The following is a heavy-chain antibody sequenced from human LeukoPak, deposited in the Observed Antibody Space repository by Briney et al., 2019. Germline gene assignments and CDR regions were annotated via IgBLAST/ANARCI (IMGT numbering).Heavy chain of an antibody. Sequence: ASVKVSCKASGGTFSSYAISWVRQAPGQGLEWMGGIIPIFGTANYAQKFQGRVTITADKSTSTVYMELSSLRSEDTAVYYCARKGSVTTGGAFDIWGQGTMVTVSS. CDR1: GGTFSSYA. J-gene: IGHJ3*02. CDR2: IIPIFGTA. CDR3: ARKGSVTTGGAFDI. D-gene: IGHD4-17*01. V-gene: IGHV1-69*06.